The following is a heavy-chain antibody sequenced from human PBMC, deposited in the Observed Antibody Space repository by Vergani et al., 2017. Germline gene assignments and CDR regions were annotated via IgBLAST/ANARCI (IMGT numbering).Heavy chain of an antibody. CDR3: ARGGGWGYCSGGSDYYYYGMDV. V-gene: IGHV1-69*06. D-gene: IGHD2-15*01. Sequence: QVQLVQSGAEVKKPGSSVKVSCKASGGTFSSYAISWVRQAPGQGLEWMGGIIPIFGTAKYAQKFQGRVTITADKSTSTAYMELSSLRSEDTAVYYCARGGGWGYCSGGSDYYYYGMDVWGQGTTVTVSS. J-gene: IGHJ6*02. CDR2: IIPIFGTA. CDR1: GGTFSSYA.